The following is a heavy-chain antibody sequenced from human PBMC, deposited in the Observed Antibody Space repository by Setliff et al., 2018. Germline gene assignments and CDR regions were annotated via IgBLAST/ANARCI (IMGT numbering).Heavy chain of an antibody. CDR1: GFTFSSYE. D-gene: IGHD1-26*01. CDR3: ARDRGSGSYFLRYFDY. J-gene: IGHJ4*02. CDR2: ISSSSSTI. V-gene: IGHV3-48*01. Sequence: GGSLRLSCAASGFTFSSYEMNWVRQAPGKGLEWVSSISSSSSTIYYADSVKGRFTISRDNAKNSLYLQMNSLRAEDTAVYYCARDRGSGSYFLRYFDYWGQGTLVTVSS.